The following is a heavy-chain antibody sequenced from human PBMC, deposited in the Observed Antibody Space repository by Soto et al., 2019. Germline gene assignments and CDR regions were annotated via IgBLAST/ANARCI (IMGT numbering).Heavy chain of an antibody. V-gene: IGHV1-46*01. D-gene: IGHD1-26*01. Sequence: EASVKVSCKASGYTFTSYYMHWVRQAPGQGLEWMGIINPSGGSTSYAQKFQGRVTMTRDTSTSTVYMELSSLRSEDTAVYYCARTPSQSGSYRYFDYWGQGTLVTVSS. CDR2: INPSGGST. CDR1: GYTFTSYY. CDR3: ARTPSQSGSYRYFDY. J-gene: IGHJ4*02.